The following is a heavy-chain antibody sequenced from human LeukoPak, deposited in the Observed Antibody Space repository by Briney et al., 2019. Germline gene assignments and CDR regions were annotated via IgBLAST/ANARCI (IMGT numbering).Heavy chain of an antibody. CDR3: ARHPRYCSSTSCDLDY. V-gene: IGHV5-10-1*01. Sequence: GESLKISCKGSGYSFTSYWISWVRQMPGKGLEWMGRNDPSDSYTNYSPSFQGHVTISADKSISTAYLQWSSLKASDTAMYYCARHPRYCSSTSCDLDYWGQGTLVTVSS. CDR1: GYSFTSYW. J-gene: IGHJ4*02. CDR2: NDPSDSYT. D-gene: IGHD2-2*01.